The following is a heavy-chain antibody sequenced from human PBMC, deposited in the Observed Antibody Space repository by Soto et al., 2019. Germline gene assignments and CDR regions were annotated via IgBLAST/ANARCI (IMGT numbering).Heavy chain of an antibody. CDR2: IYPGDSDT. D-gene: IGHD2-2*01. J-gene: IGHJ5*02. Sequence: ESLKISCTGVGYSFTSYWIGWVRQMPGKGLEWMGIIYPGDSDTRYSPSFQGQVTISADKSITTAYLQWSSLKASDTAMYYCARGYCTTTICDPWFDPWGQGTLVTVSS. V-gene: IGHV5-51*01. CDR1: GYSFTSYW. CDR3: ARGYCTTTICDPWFDP.